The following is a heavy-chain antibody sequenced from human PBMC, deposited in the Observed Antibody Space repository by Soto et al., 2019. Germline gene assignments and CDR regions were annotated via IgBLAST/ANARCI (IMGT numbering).Heavy chain of an antibody. D-gene: IGHD5-18*01. CDR2: IFSNDEK. J-gene: IGHJ4*02. CDR3: ARIQLWDDLLVFDY. V-gene: IGHV2-26*01. Sequence: QVTLKESGPVLVKPTETLTLTCTVSGFSLSNARMGVSWIRQPPGKALEWLAHIFSNDEKTYSTSLKSRLTTSKDTPKSQVVLTMTNMDPVDTATYYCARIQLWDDLLVFDYWGQGTLVTVSS. CDR1: GFSLSNARMG.